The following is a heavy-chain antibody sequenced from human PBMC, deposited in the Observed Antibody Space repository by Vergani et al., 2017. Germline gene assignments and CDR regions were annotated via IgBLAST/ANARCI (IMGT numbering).Heavy chain of an antibody. D-gene: IGHD3-22*01. J-gene: IGHJ3*02. Sequence: EVQLLESGGGLVQPGGSLRLSCAASGFTFSSYAMSWVRQAPGKGLEWVSAISGSGGSTYYADSVKGLFTISRDNSKKTLYLQMNSLRAEDTAVYYCAKDLLISVVVIRMGLAFDIWGQGTMVTVSS. CDR1: GFTFSSYA. V-gene: IGHV3-23*01. CDR2: ISGSGGST. CDR3: AKDLLISVVVIRMGLAFDI.